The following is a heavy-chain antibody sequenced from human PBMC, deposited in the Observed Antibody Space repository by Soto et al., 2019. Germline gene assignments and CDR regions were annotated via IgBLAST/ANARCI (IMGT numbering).Heavy chain of an antibody. CDR2: IYSGGST. D-gene: IGHD2-15*01. V-gene: IGHV3-66*04. CDR3: ARRVAVSILGYYYYYMDV. CDR1: GFTVSSNY. Sequence: GGSLRLSCAASGFTVSSNYMSWVSQAPGKGLEWVSAIYSGGSTYYADSVKGRFTISRDNSKNTLYLQMNSLRAEDTAVYYCARRVAVSILGYYYYYMDVWGKGTTVTVSS. J-gene: IGHJ6*03.